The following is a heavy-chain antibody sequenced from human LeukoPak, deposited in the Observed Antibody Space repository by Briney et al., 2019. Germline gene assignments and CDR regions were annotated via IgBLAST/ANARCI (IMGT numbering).Heavy chain of an antibody. CDR3: AREGAGGFDI. CDR2: IKQDGSEK. J-gene: IGHJ3*02. D-gene: IGHD3-16*01. Sequence: PGGSLRLSCAASGFTFSSYWMSWVRQAPGKGLEWVANIKQDGSEKYYVDSVKGRFTISRDNPKNTLFLQMNSLRVEDTAVYYCAREGAGGFDIWGQGTMVTVSS. CDR1: GFTFSSYW. V-gene: IGHV3-7*05.